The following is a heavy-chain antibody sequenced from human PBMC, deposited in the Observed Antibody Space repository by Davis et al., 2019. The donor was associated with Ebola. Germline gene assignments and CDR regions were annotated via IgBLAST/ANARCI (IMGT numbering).Heavy chain of an antibody. J-gene: IGHJ6*03. CDR2: ISYDGSNK. Sequence: GESLKISCAASGFTFSSYGMHWVRQAPGKGLEWVAVISYDGSNKYYADSVKGRFTISRDNSKNTLYLQMNSLRAEDTAVYYCARDRSGGYYYMDVWGKGTTVTVSS. V-gene: IGHV3-30*03. D-gene: IGHD1-26*01. CDR1: GFTFSSYG. CDR3: ARDRSGGYYYMDV.